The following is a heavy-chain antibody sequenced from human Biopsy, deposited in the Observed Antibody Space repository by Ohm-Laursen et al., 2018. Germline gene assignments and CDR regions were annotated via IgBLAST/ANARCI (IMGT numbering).Heavy chain of an antibody. CDR1: GDSISSYY. CDR3: ARDRGYYSDRTVPGYFDL. CDR2: VYYTGST. D-gene: IGHD3-22*01. J-gene: IGHJ2*01. Sequence: SDTLSPPCTVSGDSISSYYWSWIRQPPGKGLQWIGYVYYTGSTDYNPSLQSRVTISVDTSKNHFSLRLRSVTPADTAIYYCARDRGYYSDRTVPGYFDLWGRGTLVTVSS. V-gene: IGHV4-59*01.